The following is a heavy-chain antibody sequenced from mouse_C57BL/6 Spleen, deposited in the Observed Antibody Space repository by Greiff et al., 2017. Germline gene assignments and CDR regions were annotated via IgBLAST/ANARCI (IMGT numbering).Heavy chain of an antibody. CDR3: ARNYGNSYAMDY. CDR1: GFSLTSYG. D-gene: IGHD2-1*01. J-gene: IGHJ4*01. Sequence: VMLVESGPGLVQPSQSLSITCTVSGFSLTSYGVHWVRQSPGKGLEWLGVIWSGGSTDNNAAFISRLSISKDNSKSQVFFKMNSLQSDDTTIYYCARNYGNSYAMDYWGQGTSVTVSS. V-gene: IGHV2-2*01. CDR2: IWSGGST.